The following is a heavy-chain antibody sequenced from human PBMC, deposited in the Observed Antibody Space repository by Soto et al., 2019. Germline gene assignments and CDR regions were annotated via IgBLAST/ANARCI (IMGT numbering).Heavy chain of an antibody. CDR1: GFTFSSYA. CDR3: AKGSGAGIFDWFDP. CDR2: ISGSGGST. Sequence: SGGSLRLSCAASGFTFSSYAMSWVRQAPGKGLERVSAISGSGGSTYYADTVKGRFTISRDNSKNTLYLQMNSLRAEDTALYYCAKGSGAGIFDWFDPWGQGTLVTVSS. J-gene: IGHJ5*02. V-gene: IGHV3-23*01. D-gene: IGHD6-13*01.